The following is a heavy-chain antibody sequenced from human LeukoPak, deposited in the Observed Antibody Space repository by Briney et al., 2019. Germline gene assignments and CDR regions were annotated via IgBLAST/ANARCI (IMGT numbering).Heavy chain of an antibody. Sequence: PGESLRLSCAASGFTFSTYNMNWVRQAPGKGLEWVSSISSSSSYIYYADSVKGRFTISRDNAKNSLYLQMNSLRAEDTAVYYCARDGAFEDLITMTYWGQGTLVTVSS. CDR1: GFTFSTYN. CDR2: ISSSSSYI. J-gene: IGHJ4*02. D-gene: IGHD3-22*01. CDR3: ARDGAFEDLITMTY. V-gene: IGHV3-21*01.